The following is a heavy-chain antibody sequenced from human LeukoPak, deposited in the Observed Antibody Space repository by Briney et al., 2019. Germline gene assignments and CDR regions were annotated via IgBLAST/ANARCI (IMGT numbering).Heavy chain of an antibody. Sequence: SETLSLTCAVYGGSFSGYYWSWIRQPPGKGLEWIGEINHSGSTNYNPSLKSRVTISVDTSKNQFSLKLSSVTAADTAVYYCARGGRVHLWFTDYWGQGTLVTVSS. V-gene: IGHV4-34*01. CDR2: INHSGST. CDR1: GGSFSGYY. D-gene: IGHD3-10*01. CDR3: ARGGRVHLWFTDY. J-gene: IGHJ4*02.